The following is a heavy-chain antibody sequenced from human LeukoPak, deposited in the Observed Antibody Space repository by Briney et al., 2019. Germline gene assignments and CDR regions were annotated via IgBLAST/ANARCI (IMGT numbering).Heavy chain of an antibody. Sequence: GGSLRLSCAASGFTFSSYAMSWVRQAPGKGLEWVSAISGSGGSTYYADSVKGRFTISRDNSKNTLYLQMNSLRAEDTAVYYCTTGFMFSIVVVPAAIGTDYWGQGTLVTVSS. V-gene: IGHV3-23*01. CDR3: TTGFMFSIVVVPAAIGTDY. D-gene: IGHD2-2*01. CDR1: GFTFSSYA. CDR2: ISGSGGST. J-gene: IGHJ4*02.